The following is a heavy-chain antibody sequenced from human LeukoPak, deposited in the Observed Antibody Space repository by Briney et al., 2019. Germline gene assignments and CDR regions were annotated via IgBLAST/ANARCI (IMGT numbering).Heavy chain of an antibody. Sequence: ASVKVSCKASGYTFTGYYMHWVRQAPGQGLKWMGWINPNSGGTNYAQKFQGRVTMTRDTSISTAYMELSRLRPDDTAVYYCARDPGFYNFDYWGQGTLVTVSS. D-gene: IGHD2/OR15-2a*01. CDR1: GYTFTGYY. J-gene: IGHJ4*02. V-gene: IGHV1-2*02. CDR2: INPNSGGT. CDR3: ARDPGFYNFDY.